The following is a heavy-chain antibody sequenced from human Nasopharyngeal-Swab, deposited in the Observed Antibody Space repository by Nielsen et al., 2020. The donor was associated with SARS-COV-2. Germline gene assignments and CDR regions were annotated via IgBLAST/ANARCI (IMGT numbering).Heavy chain of an antibody. Sequence: WIRQPPGKGLEWIGYIYYSGSTYYNPSLKSRVTISVDTSKNQFSLKLSSVTAADTAVYYCARHTYHYYYFYMDVWGRGTTVTVSS. CDR2: IYYSGST. CDR3: ARHTYHYYYFYMDV. V-gene: IGHV4-31*02. J-gene: IGHJ6*03. D-gene: IGHD2-21*01.